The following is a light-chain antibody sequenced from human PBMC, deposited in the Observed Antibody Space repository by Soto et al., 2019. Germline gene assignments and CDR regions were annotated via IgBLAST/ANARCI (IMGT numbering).Light chain of an antibody. J-gene: IGKJ4*01. CDR1: QGISTY. CDR2: GAS. CDR3: QQLDTYPLT. V-gene: IGKV1-9*01. Sequence: IQLTQSPSSLSASVGDRVTITCRASQGISTYLAWYQQKLGKAPKLLIYGASTLQSGVPSKFSGSGSGTDSTLTISSLQPEDFATYYCQQLDTYPLTFGGGTKVDIK.